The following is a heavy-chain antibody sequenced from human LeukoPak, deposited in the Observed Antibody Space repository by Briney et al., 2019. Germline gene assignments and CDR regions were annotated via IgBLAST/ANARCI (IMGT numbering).Heavy chain of an antibody. CDR1: GFTFSNYW. V-gene: IGHV3-74*01. CDR2: INPDGGIT. Sequence: PGGSLRLSCAASGFTFSNYWMHWVRHDPGKGLVWVSLINPDGGITNYADSVKGRFTISRDNAKNSLYLQMNSLRAEDTAVYYCAELGMIGGVWGKGTTVTISS. J-gene: IGHJ6*04. CDR3: AELGMIGGV. D-gene: IGHD3-10*02.